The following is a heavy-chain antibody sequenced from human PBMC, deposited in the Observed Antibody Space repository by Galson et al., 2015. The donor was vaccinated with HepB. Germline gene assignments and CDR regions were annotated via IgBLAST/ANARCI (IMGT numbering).Heavy chain of an antibody. CDR1: GGTFSSYA. J-gene: IGHJ6*03. Sequence: SVKVSCKASGGTFSSYAISWVRQAPGQGLEWMGGIIPIFGTANYTQKFQGRVTITADESTSTAYMELSSLRSEDTAVYYCARDRHETKAYYMDVWGKGTTVTVSS. CDR3: ARDRHETKAYYMDV. CDR2: IIPIFGTA. V-gene: IGHV1-69*13. D-gene: IGHD6-6*01.